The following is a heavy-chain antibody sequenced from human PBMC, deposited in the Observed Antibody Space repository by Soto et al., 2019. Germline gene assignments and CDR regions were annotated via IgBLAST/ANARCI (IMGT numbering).Heavy chain of an antibody. CDR1: GGTFSSYA. CDR2: IIPIFGTA. D-gene: IGHD3-22*01. CDR3: ASLYYYDSSGYYSDYYYYGMDV. J-gene: IGHJ6*02. V-gene: IGHV1-69*01. Sequence: QVQLVQSGAEVKKPGSSVKVSCTASGGTFSSYAISWVRQAPGQGLEWMGGIIPIFGTANYAQKFQGRVTITADESTSTAYMELSSLRSEDTAVYYCASLYYYDSSGYYSDYYYYGMDVWGQGTTVTVSS.